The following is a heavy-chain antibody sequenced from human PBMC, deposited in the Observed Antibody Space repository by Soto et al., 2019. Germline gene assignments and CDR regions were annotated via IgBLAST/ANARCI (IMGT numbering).Heavy chain of an antibody. D-gene: IGHD3-22*01. Sequence: PGGSLRLSCAASGFTVSSNYMSWVRQAPGKGLEWVSVIYSGGSTYYADSVKGRFTISRDNSKNTLYLQMNSLRAEDTAVYYCAREDYYDSSGYYGYWGQVTLVTVSS. CDR3: AREDYYDSSGYYGY. V-gene: IGHV3-53*01. J-gene: IGHJ4*02. CDR2: IYSGGST. CDR1: GFTVSSNY.